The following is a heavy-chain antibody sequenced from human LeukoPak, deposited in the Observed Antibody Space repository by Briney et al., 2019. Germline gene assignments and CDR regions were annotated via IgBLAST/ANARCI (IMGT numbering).Heavy chain of an antibody. Sequence: SETLSLTCAVYGGSFSGYYWSWIRQPPGKGLEWIGEINHSGSTYYNPSLKSRVTISVDTSKNQFSLKLSSVTAADTAVYYCARSLTGTGNIKYFDYWGQGTLVTVSS. J-gene: IGHJ4*02. CDR1: GGSFSGYY. V-gene: IGHV4-34*01. D-gene: IGHD2-8*02. CDR2: INHSGST. CDR3: ARSLTGTGNIKYFDY.